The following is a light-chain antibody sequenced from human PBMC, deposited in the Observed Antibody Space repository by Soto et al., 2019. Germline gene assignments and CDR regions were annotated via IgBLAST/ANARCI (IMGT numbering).Light chain of an antibody. CDR2: DAS. Sequence: DIQMTQSPSTLSASIGDRVTITCRASQSITTFLAWYQQKPGKAPQILIYDASKLEPGVPSRLSGSGSGTEFTLAISSLQPDDFATYYCQQYNSYWTFGQGTKVDIK. V-gene: IGKV1-5*01. J-gene: IGKJ1*01. CDR1: QSITTF. CDR3: QQYNSYWT.